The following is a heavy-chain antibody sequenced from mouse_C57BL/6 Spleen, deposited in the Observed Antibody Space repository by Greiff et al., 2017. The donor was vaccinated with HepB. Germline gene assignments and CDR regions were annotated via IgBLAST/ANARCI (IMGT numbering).Heavy chain of an antibody. CDR2: IYPGSGST. V-gene: IGHV1-55*01. Sequence: VQLQQPGAALVKPGASVKMSCKASGYTFTSYWITWVKQRPGQGLEWIGDIYPGSGSTNYNEKFKSKATLTVDTSSSTAYMQLSSLTSEDSAVYYCARCEVYDYDFWFAYWGQGTLVTVSA. CDR1: GYTFTSYW. CDR3: ARCEVYDYDFWFAY. J-gene: IGHJ3*01. D-gene: IGHD2-4*01.